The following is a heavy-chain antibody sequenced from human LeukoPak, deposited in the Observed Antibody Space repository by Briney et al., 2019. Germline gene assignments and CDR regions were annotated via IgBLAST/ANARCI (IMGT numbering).Heavy chain of an antibody. CDR2: ISAYNGNT. J-gene: IGHJ4*02. Sequence: GASVKVSCKASGYTFTNYGISWVRQAPGQGLEWMGWISAYNGNTNYAQKLQGRVTMTTDTSTSTAYMELRSLRSDDTAVYYCARDDFWSGYYNRNYFDYWGQGTLVTVSS. D-gene: IGHD3-3*01. CDR1: GYTFTNYG. CDR3: ARDDFWSGYYNRNYFDY. V-gene: IGHV1-18*01.